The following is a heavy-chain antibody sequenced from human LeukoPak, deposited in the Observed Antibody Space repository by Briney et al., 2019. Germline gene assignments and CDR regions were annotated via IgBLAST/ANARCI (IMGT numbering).Heavy chain of an antibody. V-gene: IGHV5-51*01. CDR1: GYSFANYW. J-gene: IGHJ3*02. CDR2: IYPGDSDT. Sequence: GESLKISCHGSGYSFANYWLGWVRLMPGQGLEWMGIIYPGDSDTRYSQSFQRQVTIRAAMSIATAYLQWSRLRASVSAVYYCARLRYWNSASCHNSPKDAFEIWGQGTMVTVSS. CDR3: ARLRYWNSASCHNSPKDAFEI. D-gene: IGHD2-2*01.